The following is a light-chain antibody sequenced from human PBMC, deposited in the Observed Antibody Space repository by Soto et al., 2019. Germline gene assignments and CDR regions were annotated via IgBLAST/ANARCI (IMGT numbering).Light chain of an antibody. J-gene: IGKJ1*01. CDR1: QSVSSSY. V-gene: IGKV3D-7*01. CDR3: QQRSNWPTWT. Sequence: EIVMTQSPATLSLSPGERATLSCRASQSVSSSYLSWYQQKPGQAPRLLIYGASTRATGIPARFSGSGSGTDFTLTISSLQPEDFAVYYCQQRSNWPTWTFGQGTKVDIK. CDR2: GAS.